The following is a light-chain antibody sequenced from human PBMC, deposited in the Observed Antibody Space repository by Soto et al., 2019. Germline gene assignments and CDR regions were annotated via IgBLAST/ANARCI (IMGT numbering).Light chain of an antibody. CDR2: SNN. CDR3: AAWDDSLNGYV. J-gene: IGLJ1*01. V-gene: IGLV1-44*01. CDR1: SSNIGSNT. Sequence: QSVLTQPPSASWTPGQRVTISCSGSSSNIGSNTVNWYQQLPGTAPKLLIYSNNQRPSGVPDRFSGSKSGTSASLAISGLQSEDEAAYYCAAWDDSLNGYVFGTGTKVTVL.